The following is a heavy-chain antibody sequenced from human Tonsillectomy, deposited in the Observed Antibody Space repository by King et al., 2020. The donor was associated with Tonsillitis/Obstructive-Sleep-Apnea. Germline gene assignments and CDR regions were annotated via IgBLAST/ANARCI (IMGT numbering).Heavy chain of an antibody. CDR3: ARDSGVGRAYPFDY. D-gene: IGHD2-15*01. CDR1: GGAISNFH. J-gene: IGHJ4*02. Sequence: QLQESGPGLVKLSETLSLTCTVSGGAISNFHWSWIRQPPGKGLEWIGYVYDSGSTRYNPSLTSRGTISVDTSKNQFSLRLNSVTAADTAVYYCARDSGVGRAYPFDYWGQGNLVIVSS. V-gene: IGHV4-59*01. CDR2: VYDSGST.